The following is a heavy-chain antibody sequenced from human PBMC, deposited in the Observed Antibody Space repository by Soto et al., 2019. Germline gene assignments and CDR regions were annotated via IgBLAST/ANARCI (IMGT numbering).Heavy chain of an antibody. CDR1: GGSVTDSVTDFY. J-gene: IGHJ4*02. V-gene: IGHV4-61*05. CDR3: ARIVPSDPPIFGVVTPGYFDY. D-gene: IGHD3-3*01. Sequence: SETLSLSCNVSGGSVTDSVTDFYWGWIRQPPGKGLEWIGYMSYSGTINYNPSLKSRVTISIDASKNQFSLRLISVSAADTAVYYCARIVPSDPPIFGVVTPGYFDYWGQGTLVTVSS. CDR2: MSYSGTI.